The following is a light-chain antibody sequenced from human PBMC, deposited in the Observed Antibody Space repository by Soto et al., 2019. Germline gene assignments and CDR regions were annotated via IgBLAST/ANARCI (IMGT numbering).Light chain of an antibody. V-gene: IGLV2-14*01. CDR1: SSDIGGYDY. Sequence: QSVLTQPASVSGSPGQSITIPCTGTSSDIGGYDYVSWYQQHPGKAPKLMVYDISNRPSGVSDRFSGSKSANTASLTISGLQAEDEADYYCNSYTTSSSLYVFGTGSKLTVL. J-gene: IGLJ1*01. CDR2: DIS. CDR3: NSYTTSSSLYV.